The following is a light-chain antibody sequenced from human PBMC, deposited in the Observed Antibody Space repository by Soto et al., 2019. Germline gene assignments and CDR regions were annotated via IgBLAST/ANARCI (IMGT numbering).Light chain of an antibody. V-gene: IGLV2-23*01. CDR3: SSYAGSSARVV. J-gene: IGLJ2*01. CDR1: STDFENYNL. CDR2: EGT. Sequence: QSALTQPASVSGSPGQSITISCTRSSTDFENYNLVSWYQHCPDKAPKLIIYEGTKRPSEISDRFSGSESDTTASLIISGIQPEDEADYYCSSYAGSSARVVFGGGTKLTVL.